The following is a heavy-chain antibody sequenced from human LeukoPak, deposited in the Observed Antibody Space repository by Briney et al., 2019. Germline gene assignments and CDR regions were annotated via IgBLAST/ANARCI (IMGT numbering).Heavy chain of an antibody. CDR1: GGSFSGYY. V-gene: IGHV4-34*01. J-gene: IGHJ4*02. Sequence: SETLSLTCAAYGGSFSGYYWSWIRQPPGKGLEWIGEINHSGSTNYNPSLKSRVTISVDTSKNQFSLKLSSVTAADTAVYYCERVVVGAQDYWGQGTLVTVSS. D-gene: IGHD1-26*01. CDR2: INHSGST. CDR3: ERVVVGAQDY.